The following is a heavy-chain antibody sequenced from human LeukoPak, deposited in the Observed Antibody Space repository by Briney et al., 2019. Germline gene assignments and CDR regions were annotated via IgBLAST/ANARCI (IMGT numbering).Heavy chain of an antibody. Sequence: SETLSLTCTVSGGSISSYYWSWIRQPPGKGLEWIGYIYYSGSTNYNPSLKSRVTISVDTSKNQFSLKLSSVTAADTAVYYCARGLGGVTHFDYWGQGTLVTVSS. CDR1: GGSISSYY. CDR2: IYYSGST. CDR3: ARGLGGVTHFDY. J-gene: IGHJ4*02. V-gene: IGHV4-59*01. D-gene: IGHD3-16*01.